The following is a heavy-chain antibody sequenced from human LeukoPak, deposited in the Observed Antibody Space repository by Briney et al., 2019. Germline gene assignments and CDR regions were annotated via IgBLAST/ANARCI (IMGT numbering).Heavy chain of an antibody. CDR2: INPKSGGT. J-gene: IGHJ3*02. D-gene: IGHD4-23*01. V-gene: IGHV1-2*02. Sequence: ASVKVSCKASGYSFTGHYMHWVRQAPGQGLEWMGWINPKSGGTNYAQKFQGRVTMTRDTSISTAYMDMSSLRSDDTAVYYCAGAWGPTVVTNHDAFDIWGQGTMVTVSS. CDR1: GYSFTGHY. CDR3: AGAWGPTVVTNHDAFDI.